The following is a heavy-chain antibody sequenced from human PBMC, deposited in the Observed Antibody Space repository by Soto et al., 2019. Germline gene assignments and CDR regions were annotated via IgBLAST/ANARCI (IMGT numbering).Heavy chain of an antibody. J-gene: IGHJ6*03. CDR1: GFTFSSYS. CDR2: ISSSSSTI. Sequence: GGSLRLSCAASGFTFSSYSMNWVRQAPGKGLEWVSYISSSSSTIYYADSVKGRFTISRDNAKNSLYLQMNSLRDEDTAVYYCVRDTSPDEEYYYYYMDVWGKGTTVTVSS. D-gene: IGHD2-2*01. CDR3: VRDTSPDEEYYYYYMDV. V-gene: IGHV3-48*02.